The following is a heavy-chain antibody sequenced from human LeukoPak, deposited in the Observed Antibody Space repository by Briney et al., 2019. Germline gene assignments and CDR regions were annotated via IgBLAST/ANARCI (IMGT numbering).Heavy chain of an antibody. V-gene: IGHV1-18*01. D-gene: IGHD1-7*01. J-gene: IGHJ6*03. CDR1: GYTFSKYS. Sequence: GASVKVSCKASGYTFSKYSINWVRQAPGQGLEWMGWISGYNGKTNYAQKLQDRVTMTTDTSTSTAYMELRSLRSDDTAVYYCARDGRGDNWNFRYYYYYMDVWGKGTTVTVSS. CDR3: ARDGRGDNWNFRYYYYYMDV. CDR2: ISGYNGKT.